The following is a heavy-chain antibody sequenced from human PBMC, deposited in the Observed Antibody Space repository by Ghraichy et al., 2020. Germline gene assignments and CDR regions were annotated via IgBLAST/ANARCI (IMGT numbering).Heavy chain of an antibody. V-gene: IGHV3-49*04. CDR3: TRGGDYVWGIYRPTSNDAFDI. D-gene: IGHD3-16*02. CDR2: IRSKAYGGTT. CDR1: GFTFGDYA. J-gene: IGHJ3*02. Sequence: GGSLRLSCTASGFTFGDYAMSWVRQAPGKGLEWVGFIRSKAYGGTTEYAASVKGRFTISRDDSKSIAYLQMNSLKTEDTAVYYCTRGGDYVWGIYRPTSNDAFDIWGQGTMVTVSS.